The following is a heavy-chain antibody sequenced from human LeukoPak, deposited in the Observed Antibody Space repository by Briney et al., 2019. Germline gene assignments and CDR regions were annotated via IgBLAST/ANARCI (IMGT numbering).Heavy chain of an antibody. CDR3: ARSLFWIGYDYIWGSYRSQGFDY. J-gene: IGHJ4*02. D-gene: IGHD3-16*02. V-gene: IGHV4-34*01. CDR2: INHSGST. CDR1: GGSLSGYY. Sequence: SETLSLTCAVYGGSLSGYYWSWIRQPPGKGLEWIGEINHSGSTNYNPSLKSRVTISVDTSKNQFSLKLSSVTAADTAVYYCARSLFWIGYDYIWGSYRSQGFDYWGQGTLVTVSS.